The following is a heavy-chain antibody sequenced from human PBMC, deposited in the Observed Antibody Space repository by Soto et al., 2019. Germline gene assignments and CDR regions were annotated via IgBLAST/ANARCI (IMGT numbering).Heavy chain of an antibody. V-gene: IGHV3-30*04. J-gene: IGHJ3*02. CDR2: ISYDGSIK. Sequence: GGSLRLSCAASGFTFSSYAMHWVRQAPGKGLEWVAVISYDGSIKYYADSVKGRFTISRDNSKNTLYLQMNSLRAEDTAVYYCARDRSGWYAFDIWGQGTMVTVSS. CDR3: ARDRSGWYAFDI. CDR1: GFTFSSYA. D-gene: IGHD6-19*01.